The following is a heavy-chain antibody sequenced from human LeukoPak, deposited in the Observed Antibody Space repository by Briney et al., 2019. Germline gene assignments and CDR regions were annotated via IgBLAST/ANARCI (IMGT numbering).Heavy chain of an antibody. Sequence: SETLSLTCAVYGGSFSGHYWNWIRQPPGKGLEWIGGINHDGSTNSNPSLRSRVTISVDTSKNQFSLRLTSVSAADTAVYYCARGARYLGWFVVGRPPSEYYLDNWGQGTQDTVSS. CDR2: INHDGST. D-gene: IGHD3-3*01. CDR3: ARGARYLGWFVVGRPPSEYYLDN. J-gene: IGHJ4*02. V-gene: IGHV4-34*01. CDR1: GGSFSGHY.